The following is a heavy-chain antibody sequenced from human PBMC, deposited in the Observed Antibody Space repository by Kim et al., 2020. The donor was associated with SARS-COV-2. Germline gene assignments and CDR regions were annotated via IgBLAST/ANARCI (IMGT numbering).Heavy chain of an antibody. Sequence: GGSLRLSCVVSGFGFSNYGMHWVRQAPGKGLEWVAGIRYDGTNTYDEDSLKGRLTISRDNSKNTLYLQMNTLRVEDTAVYYCARYSRFMGAFDIWGQGTMVTVSS. CDR2: IRYDGTNT. CDR1: GFGFSNYG. J-gene: IGHJ3*02. CDR3: ARYSRFMGAFDI. V-gene: IGHV3-30*03. D-gene: IGHD3-22*01.